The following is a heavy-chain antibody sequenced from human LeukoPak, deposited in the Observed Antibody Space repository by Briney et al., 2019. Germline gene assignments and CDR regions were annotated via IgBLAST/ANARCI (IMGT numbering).Heavy chain of an antibody. CDR1: GFSFSNYW. CDR3: ARPRQVTTVTSFDY. Sequence: GSLRLSCAASGFSFSNYWMSWVRQAPGKGLEWVANIKQDGSEKYYVDSVKGRFTISSDNAKNSLYLQMNNLRAEDTAVYYCARPRQVTTVTSFDYWGQGTLSPSPQ. V-gene: IGHV3-7*03. D-gene: IGHD4-17*01. J-gene: IGHJ4*02. CDR2: IKQDGSEK.